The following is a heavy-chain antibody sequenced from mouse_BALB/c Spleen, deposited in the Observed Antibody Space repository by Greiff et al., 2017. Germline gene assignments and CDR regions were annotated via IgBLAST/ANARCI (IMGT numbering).Heavy chain of an antibody. CDR3: AGGITTGGWFAY. Sequence: VQLQQSGAELVRPGALVKLSCKASGFNIKDYYMHWVKQRPEQGLEWIGWIDPENGNTIYDPKFQGKASITADTSSNTAYLQLSSLTSEDTAVYYCAGGITTGGWFAYWGQGTLVTVSA. CDR2: IDPENGNT. J-gene: IGHJ3*01. V-gene: IGHV14-1*02. D-gene: IGHD2-4*01. CDR1: GFNIKDYY.